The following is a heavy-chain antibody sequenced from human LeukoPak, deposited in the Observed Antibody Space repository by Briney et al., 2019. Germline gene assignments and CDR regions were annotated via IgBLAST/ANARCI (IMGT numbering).Heavy chain of an antibody. Sequence: PGGSLRLSCAASGFTFSSYGMHWVRQAPGKGLEWVAVISYDGSNKYYADSVKGRFTISRDNSKNTLYLQMNSLRAEDTAVYYCAKSGLLWFGELLPNWFDPWGQGTLFTVSS. V-gene: IGHV3-30*18. D-gene: IGHD3-10*01. CDR2: ISYDGSNK. CDR1: GFTFSSYG. J-gene: IGHJ5*02. CDR3: AKSGLLWFGELLPNWFDP.